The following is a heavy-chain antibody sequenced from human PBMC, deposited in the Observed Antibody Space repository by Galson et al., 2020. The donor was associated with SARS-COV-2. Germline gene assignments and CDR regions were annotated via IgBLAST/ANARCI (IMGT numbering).Heavy chain of an antibody. J-gene: IGHJ4*02. D-gene: IGHD3-16*01. CDR2: ISWNSGSI. Sequence: GGSLRLSCAASGFTIDDYAMHWVRQAPGTGLERVSGISWNSGSIGYADPVKGRFTISRDNATNSLYLQMNSLRAEDTALYYCAKVGYYDYVWVSTRAPSYYDYWGQGTLVTVSS. CDR3: AKVGYYDYVWVSTRAPSYYDY. CDR1: GFTIDDYA. V-gene: IGHV3-9*01.